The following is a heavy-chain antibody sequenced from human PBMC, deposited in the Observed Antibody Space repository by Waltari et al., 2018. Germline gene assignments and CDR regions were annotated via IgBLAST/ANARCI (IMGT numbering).Heavy chain of an antibody. CDR2: IYYSVRT. Sequence: QLQLQESGPGLVKPSETLSLTCTVSGGSISSSSYYWGWICQPPGKGLEWIGSIYYSVRTYYNPSLKSRVTSSVDTSKNQFSLKLSSVTAADTAVYYCARGGRIQLWLRDADFDYWGQGTLVTVSS. V-gene: IGHV4-39*01. CDR3: ARGGRIQLWLRDADFDY. D-gene: IGHD5-18*01. CDR1: GGSISSSSYY. J-gene: IGHJ4*02.